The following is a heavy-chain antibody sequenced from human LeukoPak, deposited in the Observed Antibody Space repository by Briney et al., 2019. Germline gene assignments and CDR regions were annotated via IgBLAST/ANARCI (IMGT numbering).Heavy chain of an antibody. CDR1: GDSVSSNIAA. CDR3: AKDCGTGPFACSH. J-gene: IGHJ4*02. V-gene: IGHV6-1*01. Sequence: SQTLSLTCAISGDSVSSNIAAWNWIRQSPSRGLEWPGRTYYRSKWYNDYAVSVRSRITIDPDTSKNQFSLQLNSVTPEDTAVYYCAKDCGTGPFACSHWGQGTLVTVSS. CDR2: TYYRSKWYN. D-gene: IGHD2-15*01.